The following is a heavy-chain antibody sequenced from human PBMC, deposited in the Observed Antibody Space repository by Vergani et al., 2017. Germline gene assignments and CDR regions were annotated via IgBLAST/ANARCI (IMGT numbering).Heavy chain of an antibody. CDR2: MDYSGST. V-gene: IGHV4-39*01. D-gene: IGHD2-15*01. CDR3: ASKRGACRAAYCHSYDF. CDR1: GGSVISTDYH. J-gene: IGHJ4*02. Sequence: VQLQESGPGLVKPSETLSLTCTVSGGSVISTDYHWGWIRQPPGKGLEWIGSMDYSGSTSYNPSLESRISISFETPKNQFSLRLTSVTAADTAVYYCASKRGACRAAYCHSYDFWGPGTLVGVSS.